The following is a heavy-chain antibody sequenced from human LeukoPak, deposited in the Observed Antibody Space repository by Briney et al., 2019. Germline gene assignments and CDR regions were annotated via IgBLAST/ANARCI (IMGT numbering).Heavy chain of an antibody. CDR3: ARVPRYSYAPLGGY. J-gene: IGHJ4*02. D-gene: IGHD5-18*01. Sequence: PSETLFLTCTVSGGSVSSGSYYWSWIRQPPGKGLEWIGYIYYSGSTNYNPSLKSRVTISVDTSKNQFSLKLSSVTAADTAVYYCARVPRYSYAPLGGYWGQGTLVTVSS. CDR2: IYYSGST. CDR1: GGSVSSGSYY. V-gene: IGHV4-61*01.